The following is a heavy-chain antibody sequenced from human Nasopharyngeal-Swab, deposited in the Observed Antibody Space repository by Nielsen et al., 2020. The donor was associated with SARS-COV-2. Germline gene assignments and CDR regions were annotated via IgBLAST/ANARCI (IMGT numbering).Heavy chain of an antibody. CDR2: FDPEDGET. D-gene: IGHD3-3*01. Sequence: ASVKVSCKVSGYTLTELSMHWVRQAPGKGLEWMGGFDPEDGETIYAQKFQGRVTMTEDTSTDTAYMELSSLRSEDTAVYYCATYPLLSGYYTGREFDYWGQGTLVTVSS. CDR1: GYTLTELS. V-gene: IGHV1-24*01. J-gene: IGHJ4*02. CDR3: ATYPLLSGYYTGREFDY.